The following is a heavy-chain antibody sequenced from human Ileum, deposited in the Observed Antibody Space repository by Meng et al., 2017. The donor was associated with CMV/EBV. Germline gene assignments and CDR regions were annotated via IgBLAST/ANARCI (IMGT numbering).Heavy chain of an antibody. D-gene: IGHD6-19*01. CDR2: ISYDGSNK. V-gene: IGHV3-30-3*01. CDR1: GFTFSFYA. CDR3: ARGAVAGGAYYFDY. J-gene: IGHJ4*02. Sequence: SLRLSCAASGFTFSFYAMHWVRQAPGKGLEWVAVISYDGSNKYYADSVKGRFTISRDNSKNTLYLQINSLRAEDATVYYCARGAVAGGAYYFDYWGQGTLVTVSS.